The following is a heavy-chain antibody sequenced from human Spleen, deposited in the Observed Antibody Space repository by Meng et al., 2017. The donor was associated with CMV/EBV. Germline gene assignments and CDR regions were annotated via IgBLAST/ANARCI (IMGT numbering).Heavy chain of an antibody. CDR3: ARDFGGY. J-gene: IGHJ4*02. V-gene: IGHV3-48*04. D-gene: IGHD3-3*01. CDR2: ISSSSNTI. Sequence: GESLKISCAASGFTFRNYSMNWVRQAPGKGLEWVSYISSSSNTIYYADSVKSRFTISRDNAKNTLYLQMNSLRAEDTAVYYCARDFGGYWGQGTLVTVSS. CDR1: GFTFRNYS.